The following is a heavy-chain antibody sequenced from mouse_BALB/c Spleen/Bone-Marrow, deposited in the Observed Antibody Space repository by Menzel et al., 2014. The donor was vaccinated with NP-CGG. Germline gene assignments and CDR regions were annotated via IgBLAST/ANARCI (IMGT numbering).Heavy chain of an antibody. V-gene: IGHV5-6-5*01. J-gene: IGHJ1*01. CDR1: GLTFSSYA. D-gene: IGHD1-1*01. CDR2: ISSRGST. CDR3: ASLTTIPWSYDV. Sequence: EVKLMESGGGLLKPGGSLKLSCAASGLTFSSYAMPWVRQTPEKRLEWVASISSRGSTYYPDSVKGRFTISRDNAKNILCLQMSRLRSQDSAMYYCASLTTIPWSYDVWGAGTTVTVSS.